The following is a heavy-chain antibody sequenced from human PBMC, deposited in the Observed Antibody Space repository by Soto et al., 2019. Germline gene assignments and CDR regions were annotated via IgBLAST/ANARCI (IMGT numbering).Heavy chain of an antibody. J-gene: IGHJ4*02. D-gene: IGHD6-6*01. CDR3: ARAPKVSGSAQTRPDF. CDR2: IYYSGTT. V-gene: IGHV4-39*07. CDR1: GGYISGSTSY. Sequence: SETLSLTCTVSGGYISGSTSYWGWIRQPPGKGLEWIGNIYYSGTTNYSPSLKSRVSISVDTSKNQFSLNLTSLTAADTAVYYCARAPKVSGSAQTRPDFWGQGSLVTVSS.